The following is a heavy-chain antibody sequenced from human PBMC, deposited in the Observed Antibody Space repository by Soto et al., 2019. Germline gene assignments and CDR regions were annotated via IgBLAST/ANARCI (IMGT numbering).Heavy chain of an antibody. CDR2: IIPIFGTA. Sequence: GASVKVSCKASGGTFSSYAISWVRQAPGQGLEWMGGIIPIFGTANYAQKFQGRVAITADESTSTAYMELSSLRSEDTAVYYCARVGTVTGHYYYYYGMDVWGQGTTVTVSS. V-gene: IGHV1-69*13. D-gene: IGHD4-17*01. CDR1: GGTFSSYA. CDR3: ARVGTVTGHYYYYYGMDV. J-gene: IGHJ6*02.